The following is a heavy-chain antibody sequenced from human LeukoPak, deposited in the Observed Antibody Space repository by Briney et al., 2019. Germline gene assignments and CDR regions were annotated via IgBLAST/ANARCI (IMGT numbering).Heavy chain of an antibody. CDR2: ISGSGGST. V-gene: IGHV3-23*01. J-gene: IGHJ2*01. Sequence: GGSLRLSCAASGFTFSSYAMSWVRQAPGMGLEWVSAISGSGGSTYYADSVKGRFTISRDNSKNTLYLQMNSLRAEDTAVYYCAREVGYCSSTSCYTNWYFDLWGRGTLVTVSS. CDR3: AREVGYCSSTSCYTNWYFDL. CDR1: GFTFSSYA. D-gene: IGHD2-2*02.